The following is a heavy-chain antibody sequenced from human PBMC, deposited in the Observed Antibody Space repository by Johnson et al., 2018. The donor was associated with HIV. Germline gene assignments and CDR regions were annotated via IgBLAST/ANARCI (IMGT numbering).Heavy chain of an antibody. CDR3: ARIVRMTTVVIGDAFDI. V-gene: IGHV3-30*04. Sequence: QVQLVESGGGVVQPGRSLRLSCAASGFTFRRYSMDWVRQAPGKGLAWVAIISYDGSKKCYTDSVKGRFSISRDNSKNTLSLQMNSLRGDDTAVYYCARIVRMTTVVIGDAFDIWGQGTKVTVSS. CDR2: ISYDGSKK. D-gene: IGHD4-23*01. J-gene: IGHJ3*02. CDR1: GFTFRRYS.